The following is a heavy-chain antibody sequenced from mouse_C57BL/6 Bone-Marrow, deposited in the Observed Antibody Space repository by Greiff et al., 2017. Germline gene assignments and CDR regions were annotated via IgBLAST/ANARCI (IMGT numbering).Heavy chain of an antibody. J-gene: IGHJ2*01. Sequence: VSGPGLVKPSQSLSLTCSVTGYSITSGYYWNWIRQFPGNKLEWMGYISYDGSNNYNPSLKNRISITRDTSKNQFFLKLNSVTTEDTATYYCARGETWGQGTTLTVSS. CDR1: GYSITSGYY. CDR3: ARGET. CDR2: ISYDGSN. V-gene: IGHV3-6*01.